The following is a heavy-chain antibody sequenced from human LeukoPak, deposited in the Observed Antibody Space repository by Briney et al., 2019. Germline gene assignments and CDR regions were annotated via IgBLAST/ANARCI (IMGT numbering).Heavy chain of an antibody. CDR3: ARQTGYDSTLGLDY. J-gene: IGHJ4*02. D-gene: IGHD3-22*01. CDR1: GGSFSGYY. CDR2: INYRGST. V-gene: IGHV4-34*01. Sequence: PSETLSLTCGVYGGSFSGYYWSWIRQPPGKGLEWIGEINYRGSTNYNPSLKSHVTISVDTSKTQVSLILSSVTAADAAVYYCARQTGYDSTLGLDYWGQGTLVTVSS.